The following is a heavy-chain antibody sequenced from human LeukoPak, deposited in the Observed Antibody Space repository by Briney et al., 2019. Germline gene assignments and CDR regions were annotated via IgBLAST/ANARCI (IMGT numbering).Heavy chain of an antibody. J-gene: IGHJ4*02. CDR3: ARRSNGPVDY. V-gene: IGHV4-30-2*01. CDR2: IYYGAST. CDR1: GGSISSGSYS. Sequence: PSETLSLTCAVSGGSISSGSYSWSWIRQPPGKGLEWIGYIYYGASTYYNPSLKSRVTISVDRSQNQLSLNLSSVTAADTAVYYCARRSNGPVDYWGQGTLVTVSS. D-gene: IGHD2-8*01.